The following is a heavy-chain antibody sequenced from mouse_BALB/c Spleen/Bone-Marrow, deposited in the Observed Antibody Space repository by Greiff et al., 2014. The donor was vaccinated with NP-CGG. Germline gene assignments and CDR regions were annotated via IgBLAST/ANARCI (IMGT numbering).Heavy chain of an antibody. CDR3: ARGWLLRHYFDY. CDR1: GYTFTEYT. D-gene: IGHD2-3*01. V-gene: IGHV1-18*01. J-gene: IGHJ2*01. CDR2: INPNNGGT. Sequence: EVQLQQSGPDLVKPGASVKISCKTSGYTFTEYTMHWVKQSHVKSLEWIGGINPNNGGTSYSQKFKGKATWTVDKSSSTAYMELRSLTSEDPAVYYCARGWLLRHYFDYWGQGTTLTVSS.